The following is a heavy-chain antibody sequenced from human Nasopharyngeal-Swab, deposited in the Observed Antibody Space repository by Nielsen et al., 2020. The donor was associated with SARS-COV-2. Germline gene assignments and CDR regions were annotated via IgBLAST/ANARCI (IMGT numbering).Heavy chain of an antibody. CDR2: ISGSGGST. CDR3: AKDTALYLAFDI. CDR1: GFTFSSYA. J-gene: IGHJ3*02. D-gene: IGHD3-9*01. Sequence: GESLKISCAASGFTFSSYAMSWVRQAPGKGLEWVSAISGSGGSTYYADSVKGRFTISRDNSKNTLYLQMNSLRAEDTAVYCCAKDTALYLAFDIWGQGTMVTVSS. V-gene: IGHV3-23*01.